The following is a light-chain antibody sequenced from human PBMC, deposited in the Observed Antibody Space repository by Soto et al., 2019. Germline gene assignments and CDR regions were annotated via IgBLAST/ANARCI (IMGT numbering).Light chain of an antibody. CDR2: KAS. V-gene: IGKV1-5*03. CDR3: QHYNSYSEA. Sequence: DIQMTQSPSTLSGSVGDRVTITCRASQTISSWLAWYQQKPGKAPKLLIYKASTLKSGVPSRFSGSGSGTEFTLTISSLQPDDFATYPCQHYNSYSEAFGQGTKVELK. CDR1: QTISSW. J-gene: IGKJ1*01.